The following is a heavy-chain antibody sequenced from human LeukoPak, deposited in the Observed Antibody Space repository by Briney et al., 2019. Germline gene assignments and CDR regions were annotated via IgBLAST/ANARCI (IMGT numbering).Heavy chain of an antibody. V-gene: IGHV4-30-4*01. CDR3: ARWYSSSWAFDY. CDR1: GGSISSGDDY. D-gene: IGHD6-13*01. CDR2: IYYSGST. Sequence: SQTLSLTCTVSGGSISSGDDYWSWIRQPPGKGLEWIGYIYYSGSTYYNPSLKSRVTISVDTSKNQFSLKLSSVTAADTAVYYCARWYSSSWAFDYWGQGTLVTVSS. J-gene: IGHJ4*02.